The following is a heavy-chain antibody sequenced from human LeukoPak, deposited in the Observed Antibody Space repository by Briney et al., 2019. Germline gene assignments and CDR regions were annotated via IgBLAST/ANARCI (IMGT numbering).Heavy chain of an antibody. Sequence: GGSLRLSCAASGFTFSSYAMSWVRQALGKGLEWVSAISGSGGSTYYADSVKGRFTISRDNSKNTLYLQMNSLRAEDTAVYYCAKGGHYYGSGSYYYYWGQGTLVTVSS. J-gene: IGHJ4*02. V-gene: IGHV3-23*01. CDR2: ISGSGGST. CDR1: GFTFSSYA. CDR3: AKGGHYYGSGSYYYY. D-gene: IGHD3-10*01.